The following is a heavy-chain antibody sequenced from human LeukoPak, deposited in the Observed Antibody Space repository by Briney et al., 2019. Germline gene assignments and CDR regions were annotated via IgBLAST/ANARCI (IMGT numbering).Heavy chain of an antibody. CDR2: IYHSGST. J-gene: IGHJ1*01. Sequence: SETLSLTCTVSGGSISSGGYYWSWIRQPPGKGLEWTGYIYHSGSTYYNPSLKSRVTISVDTSKNQFSLKLSSVTAADTAVYYCASSQAQTLIVAFRDTGYFQHWGQGTLVTVSS. D-gene: IGHD5-12*01. CDR3: ASSQAQTLIVAFRDTGYFQH. CDR1: GGSISSGGYY. V-gene: IGHV4-30-2*02.